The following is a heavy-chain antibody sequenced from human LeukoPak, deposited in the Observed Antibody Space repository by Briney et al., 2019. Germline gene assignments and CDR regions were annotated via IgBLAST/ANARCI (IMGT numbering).Heavy chain of an antibody. V-gene: IGHV6-1*01. Sequence: SQTLSLTCAISGDSVSSNSVTWNWIRQSPSRGLEWLGRTDYRSRWYNDFAVSVKSRIAINPDASTNQFSLHLSSVTPEDTAVYYCARDPAYTSGWTKNAFDIWGQGTVVTVSS. D-gene: IGHD6-19*01. CDR3: ARDPAYTSGWTKNAFDI. J-gene: IGHJ3*02. CDR1: GDSVSSNSVT. CDR2: TDYRSRWYN.